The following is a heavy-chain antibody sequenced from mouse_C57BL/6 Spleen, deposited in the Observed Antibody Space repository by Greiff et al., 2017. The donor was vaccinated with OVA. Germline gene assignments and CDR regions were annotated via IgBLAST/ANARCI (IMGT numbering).Heavy chain of an antibody. D-gene: IGHD1-1*01. CDR2: IRSKSNNYAT. Sequence: EVQGVESGGGLVQPKGSLKLSCTASGFSFNTYAMNWVRQAPGTGLEWVARIRSKSNNYATYYADSVKDRFTISRDDSESMLYLQRNNLKTEDTAMYYCVRPYGTGYFDVWGTGTTVTVSS. CDR1: GFSFNTYA. CDR3: VRPYGTGYFDV. J-gene: IGHJ1*03. V-gene: IGHV10-1*01.